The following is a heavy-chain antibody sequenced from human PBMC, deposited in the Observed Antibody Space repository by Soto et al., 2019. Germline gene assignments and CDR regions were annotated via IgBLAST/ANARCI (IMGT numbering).Heavy chain of an antibody. CDR2: INHSGST. CDR3: ARFKVNSSSWYYYYYGMDV. V-gene: IGHV4-34*01. J-gene: IGHJ6*02. D-gene: IGHD6-13*01. Sequence: QVQLQQWGAGLLKPSETLSLTCAVYGGSFSGYYWSWIRQPPGKGLEWIGEINHSGSTNYNPSLKSRVTISVDTSKKQFSLKLSSVTAADTAVYYCARFKVNSSSWYYYYYGMDVWGQGTTVTVSS. CDR1: GGSFSGYY.